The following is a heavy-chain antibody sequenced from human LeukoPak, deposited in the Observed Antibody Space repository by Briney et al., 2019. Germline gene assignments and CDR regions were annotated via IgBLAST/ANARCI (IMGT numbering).Heavy chain of an antibody. D-gene: IGHD4-17*01. J-gene: IGHJ5*02. CDR3: AGYGDYVGNWFDP. Sequence: PSETLSLTCTVSGGSISSSSYYWGWIRQPPGKEQEWIGSIYYSRSTYYNPAHKSRVTISVDTSKNQFSLKLSSVTAADTAVYYCAGYGDYVGNWFDPWGQGTLVTVSS. CDR2: IYYSRST. CDR1: GGSISSSSYY. V-gene: IGHV4-39*01.